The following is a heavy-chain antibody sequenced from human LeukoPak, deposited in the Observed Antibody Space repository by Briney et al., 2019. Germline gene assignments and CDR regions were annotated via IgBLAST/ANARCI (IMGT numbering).Heavy chain of an antibody. Sequence: SETLSLTCTVSGGSTTSNYYWGWIRQSPGRGLEWIGSIYYSGSTYYNPSLKSRVTISVDTSKNQFSLKLSSVTAADTAVYYCASFDYCSGGSCQVIDYWGQGTLVTVSS. CDR1: GGSTTSNYY. J-gene: IGHJ4*02. D-gene: IGHD2-15*01. CDR2: IYYSGST. V-gene: IGHV4-39*07. CDR3: ASFDYCSGGSCQVIDY.